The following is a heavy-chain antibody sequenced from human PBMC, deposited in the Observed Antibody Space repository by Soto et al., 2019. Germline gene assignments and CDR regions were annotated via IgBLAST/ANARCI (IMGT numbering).Heavy chain of an antibody. J-gene: IGHJ4*02. CDR2: IYSGGST. Sequence: AGCIRLSCAASGFSVCINYMSWVRQAPGKGLEWVSVIYSGGSTYYADSVKGRFTISRDNSKNTLYLQMNSLRAEDTAVYCCARGLRVGATSGYLDYWGQGTLVTVS. D-gene: IGHD1-26*01. CDR3: ARGLRVGATSGYLDY. V-gene: IGHV3-53*01. CDR1: GFSVCINY.